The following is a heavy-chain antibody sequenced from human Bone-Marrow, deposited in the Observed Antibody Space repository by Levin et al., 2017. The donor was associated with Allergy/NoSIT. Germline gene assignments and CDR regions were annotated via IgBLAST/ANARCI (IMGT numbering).Heavy chain of an antibody. V-gene: IGHV3-23*01. Sequence: GGSLRLSCAASGFNFRINAMSWVRQAPGKGLEWVSSMTGTGGSTYSADSVKGRFAISRDTSKNTLFLQMSRLTAEDTAVYYCAKMKPLGYYYYYAMDVWGQGTTVTVSS. CDR2: MTGTGGST. CDR3: AKMKPLGYYYYYAMDV. CDR1: GFNFRINA. J-gene: IGHJ6*02. D-gene: IGHD7-27*01.